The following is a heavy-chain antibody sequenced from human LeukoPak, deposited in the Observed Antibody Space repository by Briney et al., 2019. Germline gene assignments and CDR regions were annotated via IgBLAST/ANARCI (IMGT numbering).Heavy chain of an antibody. CDR1: GFTFSSYG. CDR3: ARSYDAFDI. V-gene: IGHV4-34*01. J-gene: IGHJ3*02. Sequence: PGGSLRLSCAASGFTFSSYGMHWIRQPPGKGLEWIGEINHSGSTNYNPSLKSRVTISVDTSKNQFSLKLSSVTAADTAVYYCARSYDAFDIWGQGTMVTVSS. CDR2: INHSGST.